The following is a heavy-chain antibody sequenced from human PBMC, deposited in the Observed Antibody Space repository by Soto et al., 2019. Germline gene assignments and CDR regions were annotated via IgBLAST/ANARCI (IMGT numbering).Heavy chain of an antibody. CDR3: ARVTGDYQNWFDP. D-gene: IGHD7-27*01. V-gene: IGHV4-61*01. CDR1: GASVSSGSYH. CDR2: VHHSGST. J-gene: IGHJ5*02. Sequence: QVQLQESGPGLVKPSETLSLTCTVSGASVSSGSYHWSWIRQPPGEGLEWIGYVHHSGSTNYNPYVNSRVSISVDTSKNQFFLKLASMTAADTAVYNCARVTGDYQNWFDPWGQGTRVTVSS.